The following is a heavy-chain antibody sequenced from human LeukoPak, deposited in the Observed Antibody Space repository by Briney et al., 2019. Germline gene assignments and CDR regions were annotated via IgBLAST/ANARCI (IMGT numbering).Heavy chain of an antibody. J-gene: IGHJ3*02. D-gene: IGHD2-2*01. Sequence: SETLSLTCTVSGGSVSSGSYYWSWIRQPPGKGLEWIGYIYYSGSTNYNPSLKSRVTISVDTSKNQFSLKLSSVSAADTAVYYCARELGYCSSTSCWNHDAFDIWGQGTMVTVSS. V-gene: IGHV4-61*01. CDR1: GGSVSSGSYY. CDR3: ARELGYCSSTSCWNHDAFDI. CDR2: IYYSGST.